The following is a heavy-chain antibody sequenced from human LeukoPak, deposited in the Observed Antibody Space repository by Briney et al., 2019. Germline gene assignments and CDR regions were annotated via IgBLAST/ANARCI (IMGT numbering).Heavy chain of an antibody. D-gene: IGHD7-27*01. CDR1: GFTFSSYS. Sequence: GGSLRLSCVASGFTFSSYSMNWVRQAPEKGLEWVSYISSGGGNLNYADSVKGRFTISRDEAKNSLYLQMNSLRDEDTAVYYCARDKDWGFDYWGQGILVTVSS. CDR2: ISSGGGNL. J-gene: IGHJ4*02. CDR3: ARDKDWGFDY. V-gene: IGHV3-48*02.